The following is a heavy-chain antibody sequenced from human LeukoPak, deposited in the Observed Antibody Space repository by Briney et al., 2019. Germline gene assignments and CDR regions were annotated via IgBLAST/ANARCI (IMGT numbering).Heavy chain of an antibody. J-gene: IGHJ4*02. CDR2: IYYSGST. CDR3: ARQMIVVVITPYFDY. V-gene: IGHV4-39*01. CDR1: GGSISSSSYY. Sequence: SETLSLTCTVSGGSISSSSYYWGWIRQPPGKGLEWIGSIYYSGSTYYNPSLKSRVTISVDTSKNQFSLKLSSVTAADTAVYYCARQMIVVVITPYFDYWGQGTLVTVSS. D-gene: IGHD3-22*01.